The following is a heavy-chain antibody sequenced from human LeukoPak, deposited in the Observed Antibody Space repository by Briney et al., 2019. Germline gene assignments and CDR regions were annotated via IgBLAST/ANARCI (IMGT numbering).Heavy chain of an antibody. V-gene: IGHV4-61*01. J-gene: IGHJ5*02. CDR2: IYYSGST. Sequence: SETLSLTCTVSGGSISSSSYYWGWIRQPPGKGLEWIGYIYYSGSTNYNPSLKSRVTISVDTSKNQFSLKLSSVTAADTAVYYCARDFRRGWAEDWFDPWGQGTLVTVSS. D-gene: IGHD6-19*01. CDR3: ARDFRRGWAEDWFDP. CDR1: GGSISSSSYY.